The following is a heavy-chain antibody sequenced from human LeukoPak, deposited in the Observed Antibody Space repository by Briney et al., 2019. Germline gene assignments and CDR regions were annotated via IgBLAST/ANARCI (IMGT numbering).Heavy chain of an antibody. CDR3: ARPHYDSSAPPYDY. Sequence: ASVKVSCKASGYTFTSYGISWVRQAPGQGLEWMGWISAYNGNTNYAQKLQGRVTMTTDTSTSTAYMELRSLRSDDTAVYYCARPHYDSSAPPYDYWGQGTLVTVSS. V-gene: IGHV1-18*01. CDR1: GYTFTSYG. CDR2: ISAYNGNT. D-gene: IGHD3-22*01. J-gene: IGHJ4*02.